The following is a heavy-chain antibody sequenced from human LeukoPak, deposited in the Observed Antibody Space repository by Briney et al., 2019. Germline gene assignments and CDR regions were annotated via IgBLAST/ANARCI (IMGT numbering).Heavy chain of an antibody. Sequence: SETLSLTCTVSGGSISSGGYYWSWIRQHPGKGLEWIGYIYYSGSTYYNPSLKSRVTTSVDTSKNQFSLKLSSVTAADTAVYYCARGRVAAAGYFDYWGQGTPVTVSS. CDR2: IYYSGST. CDR1: GGSISSGGYY. V-gene: IGHV4-31*03. J-gene: IGHJ4*02. D-gene: IGHD6-13*01. CDR3: ARGRVAAAGYFDY.